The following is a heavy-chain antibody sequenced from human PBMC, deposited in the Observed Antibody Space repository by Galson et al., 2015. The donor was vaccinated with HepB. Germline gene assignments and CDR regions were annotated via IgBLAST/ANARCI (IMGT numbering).Heavy chain of an antibody. CDR2: TSTYNRDT. CDR1: GYTFSTYS. CDR3: ARGAFVEVVGGTQNNWCDP. D-gene: IGHD2-15*01. J-gene: IGHJ5*02. V-gene: IGHV1-18*01. Sequence: SVKVYCKAPGYTFSTYSITWVRQAPGHGLECMGWTSTYNRDTTYPRKVQGRVTMTTDTLTSTAYMELRSLRSDDTAVYYCARGAFVEVVGGTQNNWCDPWGQGTLVTVSS.